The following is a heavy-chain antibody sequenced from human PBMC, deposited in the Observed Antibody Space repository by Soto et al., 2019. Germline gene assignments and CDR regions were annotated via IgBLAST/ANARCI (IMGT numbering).Heavy chain of an antibody. D-gene: IGHD1-26*01. V-gene: IGHV4-39*01. CDR3: AIRVPREAFDI. CDR1: GGSISSSSYY. CDR2: IYYSGST. J-gene: IGHJ3*02. Sequence: SETLSLTCTVSGGSISSSSYYWGWIRQPPGKGLEWIGSIYYSGSTYYNPSLKSRVTISVDTSKNQFSPKLSSVTAADTAVYYCAIRVPREAFDIWGQGTMVTVSS.